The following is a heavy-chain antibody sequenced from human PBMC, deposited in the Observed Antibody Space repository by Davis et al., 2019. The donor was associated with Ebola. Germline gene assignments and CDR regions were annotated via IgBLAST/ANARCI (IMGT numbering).Heavy chain of an antibody. CDR1: GFTFSSYW. Sequence: GESLKISCAASGFTFSSYWMSWVRQAPGKGLEWVANIKQDGSEKYYVDSVKGRFSISRDNAKNSLYLQMNSLRAEDTAVYYCARDRVVVGGTSGYFDLWGRGTLVTVSS. V-gene: IGHV3-7*01. D-gene: IGHD2-2*01. J-gene: IGHJ2*01. CDR2: IKQDGSEK. CDR3: ARDRVVVGGTSGYFDL.